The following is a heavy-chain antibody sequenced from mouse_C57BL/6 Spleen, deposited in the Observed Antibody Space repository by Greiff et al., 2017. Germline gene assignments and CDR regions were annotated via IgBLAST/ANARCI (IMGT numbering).Heavy chain of an antibody. CDR2: IYPGDGDT. CDR1: GYAFSSSW. CDR3: AREDYYGRGY. D-gene: IGHD1-1*01. V-gene: IGHV1-82*01. J-gene: IGHJ2*01. Sequence: VQLQQSGPELVKPGASVKISCKASGYAFSSSWMNWVKQRPGQGLEWIGRIYPGDGDTNYNGKFKGKATLTADKSSSTAYMQLSSLTSEDSAVYFCAREDYYGRGYWGQGTTLTVSS.